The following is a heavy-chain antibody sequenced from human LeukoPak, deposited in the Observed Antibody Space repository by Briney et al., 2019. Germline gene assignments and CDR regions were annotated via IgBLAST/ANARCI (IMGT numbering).Heavy chain of an antibody. D-gene: IGHD2-15*01. Sequence: SETLSLTCSVYGESVSEYCWSWIRQPPGKGLEWIGEINHNRGTTYNPSLTSRVTILLDASKNQFSLSLSSVTAADTAVYYCAREDYYFDYWGQGTLVTVSP. CDR2: INHNRGT. CDR1: GESVSEYC. J-gene: IGHJ4*02. V-gene: IGHV4-34*01. CDR3: AREDYYFDY.